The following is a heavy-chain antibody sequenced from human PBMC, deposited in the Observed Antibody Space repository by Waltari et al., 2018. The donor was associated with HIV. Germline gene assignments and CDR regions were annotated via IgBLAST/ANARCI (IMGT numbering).Heavy chain of an antibody. CDR2: ISSSSRYI. CDR1: GLSLSSYS. V-gene: IGHV3-21*01. CDR3: ANSGGIGPYGMDV. J-gene: IGHJ6*02. D-gene: IGHD6-13*01. Sequence: EVQLVESGGGLVKPGGSLRLSCADSGLSLSSYSMNWVRQAPGKGLEWVSSISSSSRYIYYADSVKGRFTISRDNAKNSLYLQMNSLRVEDTAVYYCANSGGIGPYGMDVWGQGTTVTVSS.